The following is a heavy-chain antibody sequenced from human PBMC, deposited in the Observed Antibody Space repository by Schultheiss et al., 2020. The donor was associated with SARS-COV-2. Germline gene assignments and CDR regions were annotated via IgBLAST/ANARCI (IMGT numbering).Heavy chain of an antibody. CDR2: IYTSGST. Sequence: SETLSLTCTVSGGSISSYYWSWIRQPPGKGLEWIGRIYTSGSTNYNPSLKSRVTISVDTSKNQFSLKLSSVTAADTAVYYCARAPPWPRFLTGYYKPKYYFDYWGQGTLVTVSS. CDR3: ARAPPWPRFLTGYYKPKYYFDY. D-gene: IGHD3-9*01. V-gene: IGHV4-4*07. CDR1: GGSISSYY. J-gene: IGHJ4*02.